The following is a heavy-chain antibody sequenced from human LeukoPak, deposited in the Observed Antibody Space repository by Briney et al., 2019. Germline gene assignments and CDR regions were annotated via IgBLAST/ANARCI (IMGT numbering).Heavy chain of an antibody. CDR3: ARDYGGNSDY. Sequence: GGSLRLSCAASGLTFSDYYMTWIRQAPGKGLEWVSYISSTSSYTKYADSVKGRFTISRDNAKNSLYLQMNSLRAEDSAVYYCARDYGGNSDYWGQGTLVTVSS. CDR1: GLTFSDYY. J-gene: IGHJ4*02. V-gene: IGHV3-11*05. D-gene: IGHD4-23*01. CDR2: ISSTSSYT.